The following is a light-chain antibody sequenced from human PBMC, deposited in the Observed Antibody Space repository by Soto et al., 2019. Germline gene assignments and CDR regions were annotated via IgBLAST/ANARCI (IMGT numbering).Light chain of an antibody. CDR3: SSYTSRSPPYV. Sequence: QSALTQPASVSGSPGQSITISCTGTSSDVGAYNYVSWYQQHPGKAPKLMIYDVSNRPSGISNRFSGSKSGNMASLTISGLQAEDEADYSCSSYTSRSPPYVFGPGTKVTAL. CDR1: SSDVGAYNY. CDR2: DVS. J-gene: IGLJ1*01. V-gene: IGLV2-14*01.